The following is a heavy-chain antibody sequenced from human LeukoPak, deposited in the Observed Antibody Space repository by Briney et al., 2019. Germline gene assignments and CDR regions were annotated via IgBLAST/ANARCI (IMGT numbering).Heavy chain of an antibody. CDR2: INWKTGNG. Sequence: GGSLRLSCAVSGFNFDDYAMHWVRQAPGRGLEWVSGINWKTGNGIYADSVKGRFTISRDNAKNSLYLQMSSLRAEGTALYYCTRRAARWQFDLWGRGTLLTVSS. CDR3: TRRAARWQFDL. J-gene: IGHJ2*01. D-gene: IGHD5-24*01. CDR1: GFNFDDYA. V-gene: IGHV3-9*01.